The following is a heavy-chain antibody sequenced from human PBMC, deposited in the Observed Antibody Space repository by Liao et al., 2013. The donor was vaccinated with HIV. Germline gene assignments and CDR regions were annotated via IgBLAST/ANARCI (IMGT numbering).Heavy chain of an antibody. CDR1: GGSISSSSYY. V-gene: IGHV4-61*02. J-gene: IGHJ5*02. D-gene: IGHD2-15*01. Sequence: QVQLQQSGPGLVKPSQTLSLTCTVSGGSISSSSYYWSWIRQPAGKGLEWIGRIYTSGSTNYNPSLKSRVTISLDTSKNQFSLKLSSVTAADTAVYYCARSMLLRPNWFDPWGQGTLVTVSS. CDR3: ARSMLLRPNWFDP. CDR2: IYTSGST.